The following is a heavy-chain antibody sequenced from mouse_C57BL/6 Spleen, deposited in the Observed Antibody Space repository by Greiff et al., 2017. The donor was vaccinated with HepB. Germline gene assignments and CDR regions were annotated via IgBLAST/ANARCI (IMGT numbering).Heavy chain of an antibody. Sequence: EVQLQQSGPVLVKPGASVKMSCKASGYTFTDYYMNWVKQSHGKSLEWIGVINPYNGGTSYNQKFKGKATLTVDKSSSTAYMELNSLTSEDSAVYYCARPLYYYGSPHAMDYWGQGTSVTVSS. V-gene: IGHV1-19*01. D-gene: IGHD1-1*01. CDR3: ARPLYYYGSPHAMDY. CDR2: INPYNGGT. CDR1: GYTFTDYY. J-gene: IGHJ4*01.